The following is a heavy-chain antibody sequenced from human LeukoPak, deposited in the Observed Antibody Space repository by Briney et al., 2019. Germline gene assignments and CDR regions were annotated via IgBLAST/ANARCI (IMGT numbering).Heavy chain of an antibody. J-gene: IGHJ4*02. D-gene: IGHD1-1*01. CDR1: GGSISSAYKY. V-gene: IGHV4-39*01. CDR2: VYYSGTT. Sequence: PSETLSLTCTVSGGSISSAYKYWGWIRQPLGQGLEWIGSVYYSGTTYYNPSLRSRVTISVDSSKNQFSLKLSSVTAADTAVYYCARQWKDFDYWGQGTLVTVSS. CDR3: ARQWKDFDY.